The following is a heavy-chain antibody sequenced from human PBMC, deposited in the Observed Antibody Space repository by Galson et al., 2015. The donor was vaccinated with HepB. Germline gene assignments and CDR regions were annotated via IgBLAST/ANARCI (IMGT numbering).Heavy chain of an antibody. CDR1: GYTFTSYG. J-gene: IGHJ4*02. D-gene: IGHD3-22*01. V-gene: IGHV1-18*04. CDR3: ARDGLGRTMIVVARLDY. Sequence: SVKVSCKASGYTFTSYGISWVRQAPGQGLEWMGWISAYNGNTNYAQKLQGRVTMTTDTSTSTAYMELRSLGSDDTAVYYCARDGLGRTMIVVARLDYWGQGTLVTVSS. CDR2: ISAYNGNT.